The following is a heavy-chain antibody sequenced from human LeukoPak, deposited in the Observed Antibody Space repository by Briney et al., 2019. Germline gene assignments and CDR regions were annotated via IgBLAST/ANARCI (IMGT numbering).Heavy chain of an antibody. Sequence: PGGSLRLSCAASGFTFSSYWMSWVRQAPGKGLEWVANIKQDGSEKYYVDSVKGRFTISRDNAKNSLYLQMDSLRVEDTAVYYCAKDPDCTSGICYTFFDYWGQGTLVTVSS. CDR3: AKDPDCTSGICYTFFDY. D-gene: IGHD2-8*01. CDR1: GFTFSSYW. V-gene: IGHV3-7*03. J-gene: IGHJ4*02. CDR2: IKQDGSEK.